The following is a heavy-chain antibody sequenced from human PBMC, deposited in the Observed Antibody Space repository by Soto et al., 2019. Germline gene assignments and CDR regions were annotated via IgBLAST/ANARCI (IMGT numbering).Heavy chain of an antibody. CDR1: GFTFSSYS. J-gene: IGHJ6*02. V-gene: IGHV3-21*06. Sequence: EVQLVESGGGLVKPGGSLRLSCAASGFTFSSYSMNWVRQAPGKGLEWVSSISSGSSYIYYADSVKGRFTISRDNAXXSXXLQMNSLRAEDTAVYYCARSSGGSGKLWNYYGMDVWGQGTTVTVSS. CDR3: ARSSGGSGKLWNYYGMDV. CDR2: ISSGSSYI. D-gene: IGHD3-10*01.